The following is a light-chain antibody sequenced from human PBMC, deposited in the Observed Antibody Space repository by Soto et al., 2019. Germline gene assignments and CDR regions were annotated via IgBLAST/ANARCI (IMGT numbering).Light chain of an antibody. CDR3: ATWDDSLNGYVV. J-gene: IGLJ2*01. CDR2: SNN. CDR1: SSNIGSYT. Sequence: QSVLTQPPSASGTPGQRVTISCSGGSSNIGSYTVNWYQQFPGTAPKLLLYSNNQRPSGVPDRFSGSKSGTSASLAISGLQSEDEADYYCATWDDSLNGYVVFGGGTKLTVL. V-gene: IGLV1-44*01.